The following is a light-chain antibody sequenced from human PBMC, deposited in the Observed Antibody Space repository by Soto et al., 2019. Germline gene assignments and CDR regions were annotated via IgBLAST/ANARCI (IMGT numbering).Light chain of an antibody. Sequence: QSALTQPPSASGSPGQSVTISCTGTSNDVGRYNYVSWYQQRPGKAPKLIIYEVTKRPSGVPDRIFAFKSGNTASLTVSGLQADDEADYYCASFAGTNSFVFGTGTKVTVL. CDR3: ASFAGTNSFV. CDR2: EVT. V-gene: IGLV2-8*01. CDR1: SNDVGRYNY. J-gene: IGLJ1*01.